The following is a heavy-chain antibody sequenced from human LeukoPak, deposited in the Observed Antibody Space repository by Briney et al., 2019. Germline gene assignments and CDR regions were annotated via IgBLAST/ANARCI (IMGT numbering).Heavy chain of an antibody. Sequence: GASVKVSCKASGYTFTGYYMHWVRQAPGQGLEWMGRINPNSGGTNYAQKFQGRVTMTRDTSISTAHMELSRLRSDDTAVYYCARSNWGWYYFDYWGQGTLVTVSS. J-gene: IGHJ4*02. CDR1: GYTFTGYY. V-gene: IGHV1-2*06. D-gene: IGHD7-27*01. CDR2: INPNSGGT. CDR3: ARSNWGWYYFDY.